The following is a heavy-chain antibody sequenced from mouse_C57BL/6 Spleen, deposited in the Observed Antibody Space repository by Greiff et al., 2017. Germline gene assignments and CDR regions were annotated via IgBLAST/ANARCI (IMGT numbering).Heavy chain of an antibody. D-gene: IGHD1-1*01. Sequence: VKLQQSGAELVRPGASVTLSCKASGYTFTDYEMHWVKQTPVHGLEWIGAIDPETGGTAYNQKFKGKAILTADKSSSTAYMQLSSLTSEDSAVYYCARPSTVVATDYFDYWGQGTTLTVSS. CDR2: IDPETGGT. CDR3: ARPSTVVATDYFDY. J-gene: IGHJ2*01. CDR1: GYTFTDYE. V-gene: IGHV1-15*01.